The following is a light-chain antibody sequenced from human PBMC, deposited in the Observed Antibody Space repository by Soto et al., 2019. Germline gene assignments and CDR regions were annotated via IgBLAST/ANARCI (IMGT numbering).Light chain of an antibody. CDR3: QQANSFPPT. V-gene: IGKV1-12*01. CDR1: QGISNW. CDR2: AAS. Sequence: DIQMTQSPSSVSASVGDRVTITCRASQGISNWLAWYRQKPGKAPNLLIFAASSLQSGVPSRFSGSGSGTDFTLTISDLQPEDFSTYYCQQANSFPPTFGQGTKLEIK. J-gene: IGKJ2*01.